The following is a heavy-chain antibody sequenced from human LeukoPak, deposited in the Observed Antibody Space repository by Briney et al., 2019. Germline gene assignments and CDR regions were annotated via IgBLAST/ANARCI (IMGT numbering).Heavy chain of an antibody. V-gene: IGHV3-23*01. J-gene: IGHJ4*02. CDR1: GFTFSSYA. CDR2: ISGSGGST. Sequence: GGSLRLSCAASGFTFSSYAMSWVRQAPGKGLEWVSAISGSGGSTYYADSVKGRLTISRDNSKNTLYLQMNSLRAEDTAVYYCAKEPLWSGYPRTHFDYWGQGTLVTVSS. D-gene: IGHD3-3*01. CDR3: AKEPLWSGYPRTHFDY.